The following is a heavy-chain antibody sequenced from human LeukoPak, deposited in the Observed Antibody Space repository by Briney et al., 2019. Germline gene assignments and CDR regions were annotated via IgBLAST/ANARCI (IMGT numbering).Heavy chain of an antibody. CDR1: GYSFTSYW. Sequence: GESLKISCKGSGYSFTSYWIGWVRQMPGKGLEWMGIIYPGDSDTRYSPSFQGQVTISDDKSISTAYLQWSSLKASDTAMYYCARQGNYYGSGSDFDYWGQGTLVTVSS. V-gene: IGHV5-51*01. D-gene: IGHD3-10*01. CDR3: ARQGNYYGSGSDFDY. J-gene: IGHJ4*02. CDR2: IYPGDSDT.